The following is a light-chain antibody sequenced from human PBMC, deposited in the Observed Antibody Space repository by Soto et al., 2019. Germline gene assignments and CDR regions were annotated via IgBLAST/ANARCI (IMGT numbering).Light chain of an antibody. V-gene: IGLV2-14*01. CDR3: SSYTSSSTLYV. CDR1: SSDVGGYNY. CDR2: EAS. J-gene: IGLJ1*01. Sequence: QSALTQPASVSGSPGQSITISCTGTSSDVGGYNYVSWYQQHPGKAPKLIIYEASNRPSGVSNRFSGSKSGDMASLTISGLHAEDEADYYCSSYTSSSTLYVFGTGTKLTVL.